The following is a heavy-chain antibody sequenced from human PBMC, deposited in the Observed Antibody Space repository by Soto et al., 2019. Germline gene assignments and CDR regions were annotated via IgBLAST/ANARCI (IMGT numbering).Heavy chain of an antibody. CDR3: ATGGTPFYGMDV. CDR2: INPNSGGT. J-gene: IGHJ6*02. CDR1: GYTFTGYY. Sequence: ASVKVACKASGYTFTGYYMHWVRQAPGQGLEWMGWINPNSGGTNYAQKFQGWVTMTRDTSISTAYMELSRLRSDDTAVYYCATGGTPFYGMDVWGQGTTVTVSS. D-gene: IGHD1-1*01. V-gene: IGHV1-2*04.